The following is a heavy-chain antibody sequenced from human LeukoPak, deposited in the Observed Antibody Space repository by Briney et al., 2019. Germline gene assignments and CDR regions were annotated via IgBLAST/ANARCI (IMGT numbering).Heavy chain of an antibody. D-gene: IGHD1-26*01. V-gene: IGHV1-46*01. Sequence: SLKGSCKASGYTITIFYIHWVLHTPVLRPEWMVIFNLSGSSTTYAQKCRGRVPRNWNTSTSIVYMELSSLGSQDPAVYYCARAGENYYDFYYLGQGTLVTVSS. CDR3: ARAGENYYDFYY. J-gene: IGHJ4*02. CDR1: GYTITIFY. CDR2: FNLSGSST.